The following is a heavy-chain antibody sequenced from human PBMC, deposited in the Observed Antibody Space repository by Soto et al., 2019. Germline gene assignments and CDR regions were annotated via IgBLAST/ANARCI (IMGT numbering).Heavy chain of an antibody. J-gene: IGHJ4*02. D-gene: IGHD1-26*01. CDR1: GYTFTSYG. CDR3: AREASVGAIDY. Sequence: ASVKVSCKESGYTFTSYGISWVRQAPGQGLEWMGWISAYNGNTNYAQKFQGRVTMTRDTSTSTVYMELSSLRSEDTAVYYCAREASVGAIDYWGQGTLVTVPQ. V-gene: IGHV1-18*01. CDR2: ISAYNGNT.